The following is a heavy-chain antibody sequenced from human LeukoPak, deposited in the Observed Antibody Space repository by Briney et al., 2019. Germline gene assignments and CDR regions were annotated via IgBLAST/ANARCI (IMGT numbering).Heavy chain of an antibody. J-gene: IGHJ4*02. CDR2: INPNSGGT. V-gene: IGHV1-2*02. CDR1: GYTFTGYY. Sequence: GASVKVPCKASGYTFTGYYMHWVRQAPGQGLEWMGWINPNSGGTNYAQKFQGRVTMTRDTSISTAYMELSRLRSDDTAVYYCARDLKLRGSYFDYWGQGTLVTVSS. D-gene: IGHD1-26*01. CDR3: ARDLKLRGSYFDY.